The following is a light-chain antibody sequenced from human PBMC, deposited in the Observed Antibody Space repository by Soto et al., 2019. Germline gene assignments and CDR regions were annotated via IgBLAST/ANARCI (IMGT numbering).Light chain of an antibody. Sequence: QLMLTQSPSASASLGASVKLTCTLSSGHSNYVIAWHQQQPEKGPRYLMKLNSDGSHSKGDGIPDRFSGSSSGAERYLTISSLQSEDEADYYCQTWDTGIRVFGGGTQLTVL. CDR2: LNSDGSH. J-gene: IGLJ2*01. V-gene: IGLV4-69*01. CDR3: QTWDTGIRV. CDR1: SGHSNYV.